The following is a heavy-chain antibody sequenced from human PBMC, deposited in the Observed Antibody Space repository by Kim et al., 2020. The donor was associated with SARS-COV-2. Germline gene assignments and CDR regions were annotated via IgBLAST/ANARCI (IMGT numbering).Heavy chain of an antibody. Sequence: SETLSLTCTVSGDSIKNFYWSWIRQPPGEGLQWIGYIYYRGSTNYSPSLKSRVNISLDTSRNQFSLTMTSVTAADTAVYYCARGDLTAYCSGYLYHGLDIWGQGTTVTVSS. D-gene: IGHD6-19*01. CDR1: GDSIKNFY. V-gene: IGHV4-59*13. CDR3: ARGDLTAYCSGYLYHGLDI. J-gene: IGHJ6*02. CDR2: IYYRGST.